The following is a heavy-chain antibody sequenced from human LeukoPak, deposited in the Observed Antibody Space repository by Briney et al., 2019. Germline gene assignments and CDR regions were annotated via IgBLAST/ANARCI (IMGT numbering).Heavy chain of an antibody. CDR2: INPNSGDT. Sequence: ASVKVSCKASGYTFTGYYMHWVRQAPGQGLEWMGWINPNSGDTNYAQKFQVRATMTRDTSISTAYMELSRLTSEDTAVYYCARGGEYSSGWELDYWGQGTLVTVSS. V-gene: IGHV1-2*02. CDR1: GYTFTGYY. J-gene: IGHJ4*02. D-gene: IGHD6-19*01. CDR3: ARGGEYSSGWELDY.